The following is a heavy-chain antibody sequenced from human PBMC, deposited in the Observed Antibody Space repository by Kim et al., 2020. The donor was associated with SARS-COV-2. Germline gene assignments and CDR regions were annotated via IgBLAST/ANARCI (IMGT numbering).Heavy chain of an antibody. D-gene: IGHD6-19*01. CDR1: GFTFSSHW. CDR2: INRDGSTI. J-gene: IGHJ4*02. Sequence: GGSLRLSCAASGFTFSSHWMPWVRQAPGKGLEWVSRINRDGSTINYADSVKGRFTISRDNAKNTLYLQMNSLRAEDTAVYYCARGQSTSGWDYFDYWGEG. CDR3: ARGQSTSGWDYFDY. V-gene: IGHV3-74*01.